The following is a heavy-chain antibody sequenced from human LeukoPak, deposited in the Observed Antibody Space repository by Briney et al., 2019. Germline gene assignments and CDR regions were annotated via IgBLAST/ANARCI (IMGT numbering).Heavy chain of an antibody. CDR1: GFTFSSYS. D-gene: IGHD2-2*01. V-gene: IGHV3-30*02. Sequence: GGSLRLSCAASGFTFSSYSMNWVRQAPGKGLEWVAFIRYDGSNKYYADSVKGRFTISRDNSKNTLYLQMNSLRAEDTAVYCCAKAYCSSTSCYIDYWGQGTLVTVSS. J-gene: IGHJ4*02. CDR3: AKAYCSSTSCYIDY. CDR2: IRYDGSNK.